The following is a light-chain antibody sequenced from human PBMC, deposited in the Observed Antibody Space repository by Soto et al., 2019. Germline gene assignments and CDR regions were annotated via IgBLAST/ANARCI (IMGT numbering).Light chain of an antibody. J-gene: IGKJ2*01. V-gene: IGKV3-20*01. CDR2: GAS. CDR1: EIVTSSY. CDR3: QQYDTSLWAYT. Sequence: ELVLTQSPVTLSLSPGERATLSCRASEIVTSSYSAWYQQKPGQPPRLLIYGASDRAAGIPDRFSGSGSGTDFTLTISRLEPADFAVYYCQQYDTSLWAYTFGQGTKLEIK.